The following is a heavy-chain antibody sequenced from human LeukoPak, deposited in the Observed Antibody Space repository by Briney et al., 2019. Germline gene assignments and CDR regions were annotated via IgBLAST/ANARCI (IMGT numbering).Heavy chain of an antibody. J-gene: IGHJ4*02. D-gene: IGHD7-27*01. Sequence: SETLSLTCTVSGYSISSGYYWGWIRQPPGKGLEWIGSIYHSGSTYYNPSLKSRVTISADTSKNQFSLKLISVTAADTAVYYCASRKLGNDYWGQGTLVTVSS. V-gene: IGHV4-38-2*02. CDR2: IYHSGST. CDR1: GYSISSGYY. CDR3: ASRKLGNDY.